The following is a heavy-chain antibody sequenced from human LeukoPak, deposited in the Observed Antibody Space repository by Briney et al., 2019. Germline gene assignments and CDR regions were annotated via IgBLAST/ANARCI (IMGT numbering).Heavy chain of an antibody. V-gene: IGHV3-11*04. CDR2: ISTSVGII. J-gene: IGHJ2*01. Sequence: GGSLRLSCEASGFIFSDYYMAWIRQAPGKGLECVSYISTSVGIIYYADSVKGRFTISRDNAKNSLYLQMNSLRAEDTAVYYCAREYMVRGVRDWYFDLWGRGTLVTVSS. D-gene: IGHD3-10*01. CDR1: GFIFSDYY. CDR3: AREYMVRGVRDWYFDL.